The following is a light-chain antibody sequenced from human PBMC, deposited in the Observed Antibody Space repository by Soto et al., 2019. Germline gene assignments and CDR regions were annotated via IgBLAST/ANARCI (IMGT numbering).Light chain of an antibody. J-gene: IGLJ1*01. Sequence: SALTQPPSASGSPGQSATISCTGTSSDVGAYDYVSWYQQHPGKAPKLMIYEINKRPSGVPDRFSGSKSGNTASLTVSGLRAEDEADYYCSSFAGSNNFPYVFGTGTKV. CDR3: SSFAGSNNFPYV. CDR1: SSDVGAYDY. CDR2: EIN. V-gene: IGLV2-8*01.